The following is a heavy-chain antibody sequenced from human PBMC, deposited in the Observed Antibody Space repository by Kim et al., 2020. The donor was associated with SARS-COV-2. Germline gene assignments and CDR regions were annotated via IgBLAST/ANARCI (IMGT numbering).Heavy chain of an antibody. D-gene: IGHD3-10*01. J-gene: IGHJ5*02. CDR2: IKEDGSEK. CDR3: VGSGVGST. CDR1: GFTFSAHW. V-gene: IGHV3-7*01. Sequence: GGSLRLSCAASGFTFSAHWMSWARQAPGKGLEWVANIKEDGSEKFYVDPVKGRFTVSRDSAKNSLYLQMTSLRVEDTAVYYCVGSGVGSTWGQGTLVTVSS.